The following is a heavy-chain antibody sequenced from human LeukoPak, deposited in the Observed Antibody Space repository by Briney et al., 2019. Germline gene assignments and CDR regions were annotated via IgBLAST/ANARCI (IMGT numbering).Heavy chain of an antibody. Sequence: PSETLSLTCTVSGASINSYYWSWIRQPPGKGLEWLGYIYYSGITNYNPSLKSRVTISVDTSRNQFSLKLSFVTAADTAVYYCARGMTTVTHWGQGTLVTVSS. CDR2: IYYSGIT. CDR3: ARGMTTVTH. J-gene: IGHJ4*02. V-gene: IGHV4-59*08. CDR1: GASINSYY. D-gene: IGHD4-11*01.